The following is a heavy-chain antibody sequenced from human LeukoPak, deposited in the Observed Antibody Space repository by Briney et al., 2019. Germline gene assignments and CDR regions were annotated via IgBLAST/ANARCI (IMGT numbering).Heavy chain of an antibody. CDR2: ISAYNGNT. D-gene: IGHD3-16*01. Sequence: GASVKVSCKASGYTFTSYGISWVRQAPGQGLEWMGWISAYNGNTNYAQKLQGRVTMTTDTSTSTAYMELRSLRSDDTAVYYCARAARMLIALNWFDPWGQGTLVTVSS. CDR1: GYTFTSYG. CDR3: ARAARMLIALNWFDP. V-gene: IGHV1-18*01. J-gene: IGHJ5*02.